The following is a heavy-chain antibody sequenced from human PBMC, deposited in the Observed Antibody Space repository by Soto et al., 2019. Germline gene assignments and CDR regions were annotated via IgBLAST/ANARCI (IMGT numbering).Heavy chain of an antibody. CDR3: ARDQGEASYYYYGMDV. CDR1: GGTFNSYA. D-gene: IGHD3-16*01. V-gene: IGHV1-69*13. Sequence: ASVKVSCKASGGTFNSYAISWVRQAPGQGLEWMGGIIPIFGTANYAQKFQGRVTITADESTSTAYMELSSLRSEDTAVYYCARDQGEASYYYYGMDVWGQGTTVTVSS. J-gene: IGHJ6*02. CDR2: IIPIFGTA.